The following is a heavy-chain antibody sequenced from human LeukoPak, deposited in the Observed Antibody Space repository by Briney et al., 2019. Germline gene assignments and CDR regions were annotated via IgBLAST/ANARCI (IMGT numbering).Heavy chain of an antibody. D-gene: IGHD4-23*01. J-gene: IGHJ5*02. CDR1: GYTFTSYG. CDR2: ISAYNGST. Sequence: ASVKVSCKASGYTFTSYGISWVRQAPGQGLEWMGWISAYNGSTNYAQKLQGRVTMTTDTSTSTAYMELRSLRSDDTAVYYCARVTKATVVPYNWFDPWGQGTLVTVSS. CDR3: ARVTKATVVPYNWFDP. V-gene: IGHV1-18*01.